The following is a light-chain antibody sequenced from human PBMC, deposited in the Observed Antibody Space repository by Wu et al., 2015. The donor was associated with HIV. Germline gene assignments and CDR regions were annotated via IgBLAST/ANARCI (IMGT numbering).Light chain of an antibody. CDR2: HSS. Sequence: EIMLTQSPGTLSLSPGERATLSCRASQSVRSYLAWYQQKPGQAPRLLIYHSSNRATGIPARFSGRGSGTDFTLTISSLEPEDFAIYYCQQRDNWPWTFGQGPRWRS. J-gene: IGKJ1*01. CDR1: QSVRSY. CDR3: QQRDNWPWT. V-gene: IGKV3-11*01.